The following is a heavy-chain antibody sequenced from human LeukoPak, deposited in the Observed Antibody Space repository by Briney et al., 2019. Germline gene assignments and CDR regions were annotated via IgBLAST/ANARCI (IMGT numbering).Heavy chain of an antibody. J-gene: IGHJ4*02. V-gene: IGHV3-21*04. CDR3: ARRFAGSSYPKYYFDY. CDR2: ISSSSSYI. CDR1: GFTFSSYS. Sequence: GGSLRLSCAASGFTFSSYSMNWVRQAPGKGLEWVSSISSSSSYIYYADSVKGRFTISRDNAKNSLYLQMNSLKASDTAMYYCARRFAGSSYPKYYFDYWGQGTLVTVSS. D-gene: IGHD6-13*01.